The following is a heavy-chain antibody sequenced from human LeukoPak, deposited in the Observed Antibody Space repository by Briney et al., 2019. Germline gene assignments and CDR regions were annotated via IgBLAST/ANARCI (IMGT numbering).Heavy chain of an antibody. CDR2: ISSSSSYI. D-gene: IGHD6-19*01. V-gene: IGHV3-21*01. Sequence: PGGSLRLSCAASGFTFSDYGMHWVRQAPGKGLEWVSAISSSSSYIYYADSVKGRFTISRDNAKNSLYLQMNSLRAEDTAVYYCARDPGSSSGWSVYYYYGMDVWGQGTTVTVSS. CDR3: ARDPGSSSGWSVYYYYGMDV. J-gene: IGHJ6*02. CDR1: GFTFSDYG.